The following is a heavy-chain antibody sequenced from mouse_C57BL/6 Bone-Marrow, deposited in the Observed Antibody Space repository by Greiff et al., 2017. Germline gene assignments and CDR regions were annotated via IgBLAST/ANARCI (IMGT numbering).Heavy chain of an antibody. CDR1: GYTFTSYW. J-gene: IGHJ4*01. V-gene: IGHV1-69*01. CDR3: ARTGVYYYGSSYAMDY. CDR2: IDPSDSYT. D-gene: IGHD1-1*01. Sequence: VQLQQPGAELVMPGASVKLSCTASGYTFTSYWMHWVKQRPGQGLEWIGEIDPSDSYTNYNQKFKGKSTVTVDKSSSTAYMQLSSLTSEDSAVYYCARTGVYYYGSSYAMDYWGQGTSVTVSS.